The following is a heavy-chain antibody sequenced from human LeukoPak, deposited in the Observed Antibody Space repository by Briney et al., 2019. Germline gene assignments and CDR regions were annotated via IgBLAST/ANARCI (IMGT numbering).Heavy chain of an antibody. Sequence: GGSLRLSCAASGFTFSDYYMSWIRQAPGKGLEWVSYISSSGSTIYYADSVKGRFTISRDNAKNSLYLQMNSLRAEDTAVYYRARDHSVYSSGSRWYFDLWGRGTLVTVSS. CDR2: ISSSGSTI. V-gene: IGHV3-11*01. D-gene: IGHD6-19*01. J-gene: IGHJ2*01. CDR1: GFTFSDYY. CDR3: ARDHSVYSSGSRWYFDL.